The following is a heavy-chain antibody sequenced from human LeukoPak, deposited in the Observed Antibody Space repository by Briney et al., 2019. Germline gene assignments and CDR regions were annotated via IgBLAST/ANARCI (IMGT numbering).Heavy chain of an antibody. Sequence: GRSLRLSCAASGFTFSDYYMSWIRQAPGKGLEWGSYISSSGSTIYYADSVKGRFTISRDNAKNLLYLQMNSLRAEDTAVYYCAKDGSEGVYNWNLQTFDIWGQGTMVTVSS. CDR3: AKDGSEGVYNWNLQTFDI. J-gene: IGHJ3*02. D-gene: IGHD1-20*01. V-gene: IGHV3-11*01. CDR1: GFTFSDYY. CDR2: ISSSGSTI.